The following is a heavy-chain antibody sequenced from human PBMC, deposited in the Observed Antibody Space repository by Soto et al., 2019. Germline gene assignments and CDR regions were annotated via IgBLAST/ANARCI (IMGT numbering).Heavy chain of an antibody. Sequence: SETLSLTCTVSGGSVSNSNYDWGWIRQSPGKGLEWIGSVYYRGRSYSKSSVKSRITISVDTSKNQFSLNLNSVTASDTAVYFCVSQRTSVLSQAYFDYWGPGALVTVSS. CDR3: VSQRTSVLSQAYFDY. J-gene: IGHJ4*02. V-gene: IGHV4-39*01. CDR1: GGSVSNSNYD. D-gene: IGHD2-8*01. CDR2: VYYRGRS.